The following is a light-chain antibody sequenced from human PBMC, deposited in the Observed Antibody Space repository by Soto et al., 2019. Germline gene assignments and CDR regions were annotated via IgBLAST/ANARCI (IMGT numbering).Light chain of an antibody. V-gene: IGLV3-21*02. CDR2: DDS. CDR1: KIGTKS. Sequence: SYELTQPPPVSVAPGQTARITCGGNKIGTKSVHWYQQKPGQAPVLVVFDDSDRPSGIPERFSGSNSGNTATLTISRVEAGDEADYYCQVWDSSTDQNVVFGGGTKVTVL. J-gene: IGLJ2*01. CDR3: QVWDSSTDQNVV.